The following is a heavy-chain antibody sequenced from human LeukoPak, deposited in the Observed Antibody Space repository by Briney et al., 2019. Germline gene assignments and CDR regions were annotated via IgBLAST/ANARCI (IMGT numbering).Heavy chain of an antibody. J-gene: IGHJ4*02. CDR1: GFTLSSYA. D-gene: IGHD3-22*01. V-gene: IGHV3-23*01. Sequence: TGGSLRLSCAASGFTLSSYAMSWVRQAPGKGLEGVSGLSASGGRTYYAVSVKGRFTISRGNSKNTLYLQMNSLRAEDTALYYCAKPRYDSGGFPFDCWGQGTLVTVSS. CDR3: AKPRYDSGGFPFDC. CDR2: LSASGGRT.